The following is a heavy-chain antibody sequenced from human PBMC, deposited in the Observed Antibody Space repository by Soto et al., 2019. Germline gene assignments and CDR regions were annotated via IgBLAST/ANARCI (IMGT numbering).Heavy chain of an antibody. Sequence: EIELLESGGGLVQPGGSLRLSCAASGFTVTTYAMGRVRQAPGKGLEWVSSISGSGAGTFYADSVKGRFTISRDNAKKMVYLQMNGLRADDTAVYYCAKEALTVAGNNFDSWGQGTLVTVSS. CDR1: GFTVTTYA. V-gene: IGHV3-23*01. D-gene: IGHD6-19*01. CDR3: AKEALTVAGNNFDS. CDR2: ISGSGAGT. J-gene: IGHJ4*02.